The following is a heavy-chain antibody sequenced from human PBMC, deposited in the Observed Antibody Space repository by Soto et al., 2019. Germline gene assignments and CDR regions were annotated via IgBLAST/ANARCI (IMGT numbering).Heavy chain of an antibody. CDR1: GGSFSGYY. Sequence: PSETLSLTCAVYGGSFSGYYWSWIRQPPGKGLEWIGEINHSGSTNYNPSLKSRVTISVDTSKNQFSLKLSSVTAADTAVYFCARVTTAPGYDWNDRSVNWFDPWGQGTLVTVSS. V-gene: IGHV4-34*01. CDR3: ARVTTAPGYDWNDRSVNWFDP. CDR2: INHSGST. J-gene: IGHJ5*02. D-gene: IGHD1-1*01.